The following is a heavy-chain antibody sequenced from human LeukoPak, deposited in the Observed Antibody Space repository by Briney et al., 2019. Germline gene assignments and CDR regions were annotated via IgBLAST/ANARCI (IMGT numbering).Heavy chain of an antibody. J-gene: IGHJ3*02. Sequence: ASVKVSCKASGYTFTGYYMHWVRQAPGQGLEWMGRINPNSGGTNYAQKFQGRVTMTRDTSTSTVYMELSSLRSEDTAVYYCARPGRRDGYKNAFDIWGQGTMVTVSS. D-gene: IGHD5-24*01. CDR3: ARPGRRDGYKNAFDI. CDR1: GYTFTGYY. V-gene: IGHV1-2*06. CDR2: INPNSGGT.